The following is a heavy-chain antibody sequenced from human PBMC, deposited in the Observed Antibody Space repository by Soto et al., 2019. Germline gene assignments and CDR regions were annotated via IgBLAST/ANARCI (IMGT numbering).Heavy chain of an antibody. J-gene: IGHJ6*02. D-gene: IGHD3-16*01. CDR3: AKDKGRYDHLWDYYYGMDV. CDR2: ISGSGGST. Sequence: GGSLRLSCAASGFTFSSYAMSWVRQAPGKGLEWVSAISGSGGSTYYADSVKGRFTISRDNSKNTLYLQMNSLRAEDTAVYYCAKDKGRYDHLWDYYYGMDVWGQGTTVTVSS. V-gene: IGHV3-23*01. CDR1: GFTFSSYA.